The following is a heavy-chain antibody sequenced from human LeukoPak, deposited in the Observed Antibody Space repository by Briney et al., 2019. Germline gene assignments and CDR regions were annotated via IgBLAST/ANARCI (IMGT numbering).Heavy chain of an antibody. CDR2: XYDGGNI. Sequence: XYDGGNIYYSDSVKGRFTISRDNSKNTLYLQMNSLRAEDTAVYYCAKEYDPRGYSFLPGCWGQGTLVTVSS. D-gene: IGHD3-22*01. CDR3: AKEYDPRGYSFLPGC. J-gene: IGHJ4*02. V-gene: IGHV3-30*18.